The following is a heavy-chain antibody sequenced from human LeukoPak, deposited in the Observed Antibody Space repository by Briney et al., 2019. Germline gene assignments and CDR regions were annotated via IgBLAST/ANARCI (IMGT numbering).Heavy chain of an antibody. D-gene: IGHD6-13*01. Sequence: GASVKVSCKASGYSFTDYYINWVRQAPGRGLEWMGWINPYSGGTHYPQKFQGRVTMTRDTSISTAYLELSRLTSDDTAVYYCARDPNSSSFVDYMDVWGKGTTVTISS. J-gene: IGHJ6*03. CDR1: GYSFTDYY. CDR3: ARDPNSSSFVDYMDV. CDR2: INPYSGGT. V-gene: IGHV1-2*02.